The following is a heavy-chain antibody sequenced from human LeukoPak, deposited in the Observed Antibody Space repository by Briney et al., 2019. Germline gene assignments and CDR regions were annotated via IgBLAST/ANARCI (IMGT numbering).Heavy chain of an antibody. J-gene: IGHJ4*02. V-gene: IGHV4-39*07. D-gene: IGHD4-17*01. CDR1: GHSISNSRHY. CDR3: AGGLGYGDYVLPMSFDY. CDR2: IYYSGST. Sequence: SETLSLTCTVSGHSISNSRHYWGWIRQPPGKGLEWIGSIYYSGSTYYNPSLKSRVTISVDTSKNQFSLKLSSVTAADTAVYYCAGGLGYGDYVLPMSFDYWGQGTLVTVSS.